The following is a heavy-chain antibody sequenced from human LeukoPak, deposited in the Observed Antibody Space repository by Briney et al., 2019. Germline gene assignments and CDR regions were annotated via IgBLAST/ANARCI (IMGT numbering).Heavy chain of an antibody. V-gene: IGHV4-34*01. CDR1: GGSFSGYY. J-gene: IGHJ4*02. D-gene: IGHD6-13*01. CDR3: AGYSSREGFDY. CDR2: INHSGST. Sequence: SETLSLTCAVYGGSFSGYYWSWIRQPPGKGLEWIGEINHSGSTNYNPSLKSRVTISVDTSKNQFSLKLSSVTAADTAVYYCAGYSSREGFDYWGQGTLVTVSS.